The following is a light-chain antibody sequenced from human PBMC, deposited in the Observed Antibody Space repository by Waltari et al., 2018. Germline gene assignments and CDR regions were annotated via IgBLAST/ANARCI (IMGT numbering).Light chain of an antibody. Sequence: EIVLTQSPATLSLSPGERATLSCRASQSVSSYLAWYQQKPGQAPRLLIYDASNRATGIPARFSGSGSGTDFTLTISSLQPEDFVTYYCQQSYSTPRTFGQGTKVEIK. CDR2: DAS. V-gene: IGKV3-11*01. J-gene: IGKJ1*01. CDR1: QSVSSY. CDR3: QQSYSTPRT.